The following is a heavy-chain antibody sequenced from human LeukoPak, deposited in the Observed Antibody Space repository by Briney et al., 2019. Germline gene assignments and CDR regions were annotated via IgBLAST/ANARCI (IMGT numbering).Heavy chain of an antibody. V-gene: IGHV3-23*01. CDR2: IRGGGET. Sequence: PGASLRLFRAASAFTLSNYAISSGRQAPARGLEWVSSIRGGGETFYADSVKGRFTLSKATPRNTVSLQMNNLRVENTAIYYGARASWVSTADAVWWGQGTLVTVSS. D-gene: IGHD3-16*01. CDR3: ARASWVSTADAVW. J-gene: IGHJ4*02. CDR1: AFTLSNYA.